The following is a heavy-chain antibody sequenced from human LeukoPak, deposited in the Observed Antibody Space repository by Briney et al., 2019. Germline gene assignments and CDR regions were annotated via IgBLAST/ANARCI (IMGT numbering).Heavy chain of an antibody. CDR1: GGSISSGGYY. CDR2: IYTSGST. D-gene: IGHD6-19*01. V-gene: IGHV4-61*02. Sequence: SETLSLTCTVSGGSISSGGYYWSWIRQPAGKGLEWIGRIYTSGSTNYNPSLKSRVTMSVDTSKNQFSLKLSSVTAADTAVYYCARQSSRRSGWYWDWFDPWGQGTLVTVSS. J-gene: IGHJ5*02. CDR3: ARQSSRRSGWYWDWFDP.